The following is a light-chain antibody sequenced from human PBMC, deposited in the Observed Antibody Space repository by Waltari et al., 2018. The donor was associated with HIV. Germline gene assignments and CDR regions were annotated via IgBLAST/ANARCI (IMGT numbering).Light chain of an antibody. CDR3: HQYDSSSWT. CDR1: QSVSRSY. Sequence: EIVLTQSPGTLSLSPGERVTLSCRASQSVSRSYLAWYQQKPGQAPRLLIYDAASRATGIPDSFSGSGSGTDFTLTISRLEPEDFAVYYCHQYDSSSWTFGQGTKVEIK. J-gene: IGKJ1*01. CDR2: DAA. V-gene: IGKV3-20*01.